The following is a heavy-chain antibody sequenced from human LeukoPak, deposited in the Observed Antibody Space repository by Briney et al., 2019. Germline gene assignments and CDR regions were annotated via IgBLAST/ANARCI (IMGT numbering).Heavy chain of an antibody. CDR1: GFTFSNAW. D-gene: IGHD5-18*01. CDR2: IKSKTDGGTT. CDR3: TTDYSRGYSYGYLEYYFDY. J-gene: IGHJ4*02. Sequence: GGSLRPSCAASGFTFSNAWMSWVRQAPGKGLEWVGRIKSKTDGGTTDYAAPVKGRFTISRDDSKNTLYLQMNSLKTEDTAVYYCTTDYSRGYSYGYLEYYFDYWGQGTLVTVSS. V-gene: IGHV3-15*01.